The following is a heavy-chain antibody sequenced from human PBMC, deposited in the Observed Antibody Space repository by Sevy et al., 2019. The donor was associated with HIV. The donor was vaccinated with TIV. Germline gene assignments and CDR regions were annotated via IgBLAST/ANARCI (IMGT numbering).Heavy chain of an antibody. J-gene: IGHJ3*02. V-gene: IGHV4-61*02. CDR2: VYTSGST. CDR1: GGSIISGSYY. CDR3: ARDGVGAGIFDI. Sequence: SETLSLTCTVSGGSIISGSYYWSWSRQRAGKGLEWIRRVYTSGSTNYNPSLKSRVTMSVDTSKNQFSLKLTSVTAADMALYYCARDGVGAGIFDIWGQGTVVTVSS. D-gene: IGHD1-26*01.